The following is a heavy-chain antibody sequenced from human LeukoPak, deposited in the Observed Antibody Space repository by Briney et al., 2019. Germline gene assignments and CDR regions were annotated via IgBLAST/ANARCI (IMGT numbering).Heavy chain of an antibody. D-gene: IGHD3-10*01. CDR1: GGSISNYY. CDR3: ARRAYGSGSFNRYHFDY. CDR2: IYSSGGT. Sequence: SETLSLTCIVSGGSISNYYWSWIRQPPGKGLEWIGYIYSSGGTNYNPSLKSRVTISVDTSNNQFSLKLNSVTAADTAVYYCARRAYGSGSFNRYHFDYWGQGTLVAVSS. J-gene: IGHJ4*02. V-gene: IGHV4-59*08.